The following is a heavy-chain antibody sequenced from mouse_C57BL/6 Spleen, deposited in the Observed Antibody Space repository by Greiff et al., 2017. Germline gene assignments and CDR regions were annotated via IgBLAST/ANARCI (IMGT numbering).Heavy chain of an antibody. CDR3: ARNEGFAY. CDR1: GFTFSDYG. CDR2: ISSGSSTI. J-gene: IGHJ3*01. Sequence: EVKLMESGGGLVKPGGSLKLSCAASGFTFSDYGMHWVRQAPEKGLEWVAYISSGSSTIYYADTGKGRFTISRDNAKNTLFLQMTSLRSEDTAMYYCARNEGFAYWGQGTLVTVSA. V-gene: IGHV5-17*01.